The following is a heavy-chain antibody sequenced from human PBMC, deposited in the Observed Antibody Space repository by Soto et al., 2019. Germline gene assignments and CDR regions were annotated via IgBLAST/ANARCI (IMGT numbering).Heavy chain of an antibody. J-gene: IGHJ4*02. V-gene: IGHV3-49*04. CDR2: IRRIAYGGTT. CDR3: SRPLAIDFVS. CDR1: GFNFAAYT. Sequence: PGGSLRLSCSASGFNFAAYTMSWVRLTPGKGREWVGFIRRIAYGGTTDYVESVKGRFTVSRDDSRKIVYLQMSRLKIEHTAVYYCSRPLAIDFVSWGQGTLVRVSS.